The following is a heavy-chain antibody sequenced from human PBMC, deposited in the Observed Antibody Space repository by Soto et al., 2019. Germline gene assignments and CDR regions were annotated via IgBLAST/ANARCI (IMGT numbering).Heavy chain of an antibody. Sequence: PSETLSLTCNVSSGSISNFYWSWIRQPPGKGREWIGYLFYNDKDNSVTTTYNPSLKSRVTMSVDTSENQFSLKLSSVTAADTAMYYCARGWFWSGSFNWFDPWGQGTLVTVSS. CDR3: ARGWFWSGSFNWFDP. CDR2: LFYNDKDNSVTT. V-gene: IGHV4-59*01. J-gene: IGHJ5*02. D-gene: IGHD3-3*01. CDR1: SGSISNFY.